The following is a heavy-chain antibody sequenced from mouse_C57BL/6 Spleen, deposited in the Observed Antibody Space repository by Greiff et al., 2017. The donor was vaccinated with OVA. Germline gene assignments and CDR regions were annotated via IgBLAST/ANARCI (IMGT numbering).Heavy chain of an antibody. CDR1: GYSITSGYY. D-gene: IGHD1-1*01. Sequence: EVKLQESGPGLVKPSQSLSLTCSVTGYSITSGYYWNWIRQFPGNKLEWMGYISYDGSNNYNPSLKNRISITRDTSKNQFFLKLNSVTTEDTATYYCARPYYYGSSPTSLWYFDVWGTGTTVTVSS. J-gene: IGHJ1*03. CDR3: ARPYYYGSSPTSLWYFDV. CDR2: ISYDGSN. V-gene: IGHV3-6*01.